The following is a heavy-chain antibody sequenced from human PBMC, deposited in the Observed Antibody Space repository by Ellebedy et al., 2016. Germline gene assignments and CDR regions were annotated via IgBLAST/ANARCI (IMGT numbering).Heavy chain of an antibody. CDR1: GYTFTGYY. Sequence: ASVKVSCXASGYTFTGYYMHWVRQAPGQGLEWMGWINPNSGNTGYAQKFQGRVTMTRNTSISTAYMELSSLRSEDTAVYYCARSPTTGYYYYYYYMDVWGKGTTVTVSS. D-gene: IGHD5-18*01. V-gene: IGHV1-8*02. CDR2: INPNSGNT. J-gene: IGHJ6*03. CDR3: ARSPTTGYYYYYYYMDV.